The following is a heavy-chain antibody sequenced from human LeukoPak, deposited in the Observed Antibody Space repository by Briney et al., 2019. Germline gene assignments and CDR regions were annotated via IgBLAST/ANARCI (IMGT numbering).Heavy chain of an antibody. CDR3: ARSDFFDP. CDR1: GFTFSSHA. J-gene: IGHJ5*02. CDR2: ISYDGSNK. V-gene: IGHV3-30*04. Sequence: GGSLRLSCAASGFTFSSHAMVWVRQAPGKGLEWVAVISYDGSNKYYADSVKGRFTISRDNSKNTLYLQMNSLRAEDTAVYYCARSDFFDPWGQGTPVTVSS. D-gene: IGHD2-21*02.